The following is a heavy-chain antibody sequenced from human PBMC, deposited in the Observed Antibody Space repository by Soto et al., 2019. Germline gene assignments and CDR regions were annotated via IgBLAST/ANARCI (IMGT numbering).Heavy chain of an antibody. V-gene: IGHV1-8*02. CDR1: GYTFTSYD. CDR2: MNPNSGNT. J-gene: IGHJ3*02. D-gene: IGHD2-8*01. CDR3: ARTIMVYADKNAFDI. Sequence: DSVKVTFKASGYTFTSYDINWVRQATGQGLEWMGWMNPNSGNTGYAQKFQGRVTMTRNTSISTAYMELSSLRSEDTAVYYCARTIMVYADKNAFDIWGQGTMVTVSS.